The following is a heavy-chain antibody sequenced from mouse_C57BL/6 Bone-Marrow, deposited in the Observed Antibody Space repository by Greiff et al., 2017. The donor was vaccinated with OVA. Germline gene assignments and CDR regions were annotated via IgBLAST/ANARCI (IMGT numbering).Heavy chain of an antibody. Sequence: VQLQQSGPELVKPGALVKISCKASGYSFTGYYMNWVKQSPEKSLEWIGEINPSTGGTTYNQKFKAKATLTVDKSSSTAYMQLKSLTSEDSAVYYCARSGKGYWGQGTTLTVSS. CDR1: GYSFTGYY. CDR2: INPSTGGT. V-gene: IGHV1-42*01. J-gene: IGHJ2*01. D-gene: IGHD4-1*01. CDR3: ARSGKGY.